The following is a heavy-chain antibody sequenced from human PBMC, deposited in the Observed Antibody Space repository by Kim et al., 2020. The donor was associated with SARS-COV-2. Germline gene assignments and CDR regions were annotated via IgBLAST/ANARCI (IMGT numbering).Heavy chain of an antibody. Sequence: SETLSLTCTVSGGSISSSSYYWGWIRQPPGKGLEWIGSIHYSGSTYYNPSLKSRVTISVDTSKNQFSLKLSSVTAADTAVYYCARGGIQLWLEFDYWGQGTLVTVSS. CDR3: ARGGIQLWLEFDY. V-gene: IGHV4-39*07. D-gene: IGHD5-18*01. CDR1: GGSISSSSYY. J-gene: IGHJ4*02. CDR2: IHYSGST.